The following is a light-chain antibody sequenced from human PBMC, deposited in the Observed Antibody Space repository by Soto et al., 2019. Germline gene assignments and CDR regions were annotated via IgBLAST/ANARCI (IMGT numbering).Light chain of an antibody. CDR1: QSLSSH. J-gene: IGKJ1*01. V-gene: IGKV3-20*01. CDR3: QQYGSSPLWT. CDR2: GAS. Sequence: EIVMTQSPATLSMSPGERATLSCRASQSLSSHLAWYQQKPGQAPRLLIYGASSRATGIPDRFSGSGSGTDFPLTISRLEPEDFAVYYCQQYGSSPLWTFGQGTKVDIK.